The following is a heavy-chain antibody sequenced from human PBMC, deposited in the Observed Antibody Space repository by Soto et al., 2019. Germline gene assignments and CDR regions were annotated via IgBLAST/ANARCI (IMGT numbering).Heavy chain of an antibody. D-gene: IGHD2-15*01. CDR3: ARRYGGNLDY. Sequence: ETLSLTCTVSGGSVSSYYWTWIRQPPGKGLEWIGYIYYSGSTNYNPSLKSRVTISVDTSKNQFSLKLSSVTAADTAVYYCARRYGGNLDYWGQGTLVTVSS. J-gene: IGHJ4*02. CDR2: IYYSGST. V-gene: IGHV4-59*08. CDR1: GGSVSSYY.